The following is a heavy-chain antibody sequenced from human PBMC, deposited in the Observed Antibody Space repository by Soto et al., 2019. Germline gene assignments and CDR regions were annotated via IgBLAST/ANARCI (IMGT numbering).Heavy chain of an antibody. D-gene: IGHD6-13*01. V-gene: IGHV1-69*13. J-gene: IGHJ4*02. Sequence: GASVKVSCKASGGTFSSYAISWVRQAPGQGLEWMGGIIPIFGTANYAQKFQGRVTITADESTSTAYMELSSLRSEDTAVYYCARDGGSSSWFDYWGQGTLVTVSS. CDR1: GGTFSSYA. CDR2: IIPIFGTA. CDR3: ARDGGSSSWFDY.